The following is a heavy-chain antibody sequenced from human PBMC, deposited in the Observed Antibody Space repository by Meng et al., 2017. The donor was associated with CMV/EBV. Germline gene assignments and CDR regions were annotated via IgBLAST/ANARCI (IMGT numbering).Heavy chain of an antibody. V-gene: IGHV1-69*10. J-gene: IGHJ1*01. CDR2: IIHILGIA. D-gene: IGHD6-13*01. CDR1: GGTFSSYA. Sequence: SVKVSCKASGGTFSSYAISWVRQAPGQGLEWMGGIIHILGIANYEQKFQGRVTITADKSTRTAYMELSSLRSEDTAVYYCARDLKQAGTDFQHWGQGTLVTVSS. CDR3: ARDLKQAGTDFQH.